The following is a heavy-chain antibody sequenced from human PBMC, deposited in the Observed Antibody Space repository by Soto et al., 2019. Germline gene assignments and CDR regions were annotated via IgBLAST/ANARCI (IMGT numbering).Heavy chain of an antibody. J-gene: IGHJ4*02. CDR3: AKDLRVWFGELLN. CDR2: ISGSGGST. CDR1: GFTFSSYA. Sequence: EVQLLESGGGLVQPGGSLRLSCAAFGFTFSSYAMSWVRQAPGKGLEWVSAISGSGGSTYYADSVKGRFTISRDNSKNTLYLQMNSLRAEDTAVYYCAKDLRVWFGELLNWGQGTLVTVSS. V-gene: IGHV3-23*01. D-gene: IGHD3-10*01.